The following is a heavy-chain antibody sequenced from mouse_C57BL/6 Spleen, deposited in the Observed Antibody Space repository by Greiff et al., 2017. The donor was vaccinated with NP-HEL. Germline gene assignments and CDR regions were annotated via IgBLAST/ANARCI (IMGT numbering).Heavy chain of an antibody. Sequence: QVQLKESGAELVRPGASVKLSCKASGYTFTDYYINWVKQRPGQGLEWIARIYPGSGNTYYNEKFKGKATLTAEKSSSTAYMQLSSLTSEDSTVYFCARKGITTVVAGGAMDYWGQGTSVTVSS. J-gene: IGHJ4*01. CDR3: ARKGITTVVAGGAMDY. D-gene: IGHD1-1*01. CDR2: IYPGSGNT. CDR1: GYTFTDYY. V-gene: IGHV1-76*01.